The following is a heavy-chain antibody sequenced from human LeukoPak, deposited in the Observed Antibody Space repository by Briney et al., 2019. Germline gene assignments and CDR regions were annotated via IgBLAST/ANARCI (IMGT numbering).Heavy chain of an antibody. Sequence: GGSLRLSCAASGFTFDDYAMHWVRQAPGKGLEWVSGISWNSGSIGYADSVKGRFTISRDNAKNSLYLQMNSLRAEDTALYYCAKGFMTTVVTPRGDAFDIWGQGTMVTVSS. D-gene: IGHD4-23*01. CDR1: GFTFDDYA. CDR2: ISWNSGSI. V-gene: IGHV3-9*01. CDR3: AKGFMTTVVTPRGDAFDI. J-gene: IGHJ3*02.